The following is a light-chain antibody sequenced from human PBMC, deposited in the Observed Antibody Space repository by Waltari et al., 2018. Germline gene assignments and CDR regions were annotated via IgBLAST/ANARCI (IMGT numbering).Light chain of an antibody. J-gene: IGLJ3*02. CDR2: ANN. CDR3: QSYDSSLSGSV. Sequence: QSVLTQPASVSGAPGQRVTISCPGSSSNIGAGYEVHWYQQFPATAPKLLIYANNLRPSGVPDRFSGSRSGASASLAITGLQAEDEADYYCQSYDSSLSGSVFGGGTKVTVL. CDR1: SSNIGAGYE. V-gene: IGLV1-40*01.